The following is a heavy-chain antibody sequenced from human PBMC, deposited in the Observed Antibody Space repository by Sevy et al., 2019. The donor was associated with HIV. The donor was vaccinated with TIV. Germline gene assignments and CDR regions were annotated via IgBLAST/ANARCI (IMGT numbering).Heavy chain of an antibody. CDR1: GYTFTGYY. CDR2: ISPMNGDT. Sequence: ASVKVSCKASGYTFTGYYIHWVRQAPGQGLEWMGRISPMNGDTDYAQKFQGRVTMTRDTSIGAAYLDVTRLRSDDTATYYCARAYCSDGSCYEGAYWGQGTLVTVSS. D-gene: IGHD2-15*01. J-gene: IGHJ4*02. V-gene: IGHV1-2*06. CDR3: ARAYCSDGSCYEGAY.